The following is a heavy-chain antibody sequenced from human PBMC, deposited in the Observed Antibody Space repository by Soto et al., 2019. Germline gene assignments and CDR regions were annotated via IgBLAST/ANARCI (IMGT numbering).Heavy chain of an antibody. CDR1: GGTFSSYA. CDR2: IIPIFGTA. CDR3: ARLARPYYYYGMDV. J-gene: IGHJ6*02. Sequence: QVQLVQSGAEVKKPGSSVKVSCKASGGTFSSYAISWVRQAPGQGLEWMGGIIPIFGTANYAQKFQGRVTITADESTRTAYMELSSLRSEDTAVYYCARLARPYYYYGMDVWGQGTTVTVSS. V-gene: IGHV1-69*01.